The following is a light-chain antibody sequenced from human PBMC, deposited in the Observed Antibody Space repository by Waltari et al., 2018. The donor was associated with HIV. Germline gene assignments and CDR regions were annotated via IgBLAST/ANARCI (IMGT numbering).Light chain of an antibody. V-gene: IGLV1-51*01. J-gene: IGLJ1*01. CDR1: SSNIGNNY. CDR3: GTWDNSLSAGGV. CDR2: DNK. Sequence: QSVLTQPPSVSAAPGQKVTISCSGSSSNIGNNYVSWYQQLPGTAPKLLIYDNKKRPSGIPDRFSGSKSGTSATLGSTGLQTGDEADYYCGTWDNSLSAGGVFGTGTKVTVL.